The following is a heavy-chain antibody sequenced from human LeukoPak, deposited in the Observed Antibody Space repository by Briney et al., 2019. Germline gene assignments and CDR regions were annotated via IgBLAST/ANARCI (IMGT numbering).Heavy chain of an antibody. CDR3: AINGGGDSGYGNFDY. V-gene: IGHV3-9*01. CDR2: INWNSDSI. Sequence: GGSLRLSCAVSGFTFDDYAMHWVRQVPGKGLEWVSGINWNSDSIGYADSVKGRFTTSRDNAKNSLYLQMNSLRAVDTAFYYCAINGGGDSGYGNFDYWGQGTLVTVSS. J-gene: IGHJ4*02. CDR1: GFTFDDYA. D-gene: IGHD5-12*01.